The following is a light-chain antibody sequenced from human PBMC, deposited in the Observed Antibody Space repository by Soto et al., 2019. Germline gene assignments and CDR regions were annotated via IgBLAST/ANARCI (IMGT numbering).Light chain of an antibody. Sequence: VLAQTPGTVSLWPVERATLAGLASQSVSSDYVVWYQQKPGLPPKLLIYWASARESGVPDRFSGSGSGTDIPLTITSLQAEDVPVYYRQQYYSTPPEFGGGTKVDIK. J-gene: IGKJ4*01. CDR3: QQYYSTPPE. CDR1: QSVSSDY. V-gene: IGKV4-1*01. CDR2: WAS.